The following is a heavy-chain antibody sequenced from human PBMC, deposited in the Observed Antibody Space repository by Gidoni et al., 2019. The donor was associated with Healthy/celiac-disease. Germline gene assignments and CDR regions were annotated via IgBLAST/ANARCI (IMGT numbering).Heavy chain of an antibody. D-gene: IGHD3-10*01. Sequence: LQLPESGPGLVQPSETLSRTCTVSGGSPSSSSYYWGWSRQPPGKGLWWIGSIYYSGSTYYTPALKSLATISVDTSKNQFSLQLSSVTAADTAVYYCGAMVRGDSYYDGMDVWGQGTTVTVSS. V-gene: IGHV4-39*07. CDR2: IYYSGST. J-gene: IGHJ6*02. CDR3: GAMVRGDSYYDGMDV. CDR1: GGSPSSSSYY.